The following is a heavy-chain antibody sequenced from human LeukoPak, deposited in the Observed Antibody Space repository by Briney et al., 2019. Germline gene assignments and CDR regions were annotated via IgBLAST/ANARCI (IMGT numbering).Heavy chain of an antibody. CDR1: GGSISSSSYY. CDR3: ARGSRGGFDP. J-gene: IGHJ5*02. D-gene: IGHD3-10*01. V-gene: IGHV4-39*07. CDR2: IYHSGST. Sequence: SETLSLTCTVSGGSISSSSYYWGWIRQPPGKGLEWIGYIYHSGSTYYNPSLKSRVTISVDRSKNQFSLKLSSVTAADTAVYYCARGSRGGFDPWGQGTLVTVSS.